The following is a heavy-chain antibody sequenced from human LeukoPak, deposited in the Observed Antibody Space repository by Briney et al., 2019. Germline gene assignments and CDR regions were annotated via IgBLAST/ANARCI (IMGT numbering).Heavy chain of an antibody. Sequence: SETLSLTCTVSGGSISSYYWSWIRQPPGKGLEWIGYIYYSGSTNYNPSLKSRVTISVDTSKNQFSLKLSSVTAEDTAVYYCAREYDGGNDYWGQGTLVTVSS. J-gene: IGHJ4*02. V-gene: IGHV4-59*01. CDR1: GGSISSYY. CDR2: IYYSGST. D-gene: IGHD4-23*01. CDR3: AREYDGGNDY.